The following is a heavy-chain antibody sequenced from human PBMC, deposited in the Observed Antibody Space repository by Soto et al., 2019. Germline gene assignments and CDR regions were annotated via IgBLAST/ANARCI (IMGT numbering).Heavy chain of an antibody. V-gene: IGHV3-7*05. D-gene: IGHD6-13*01. J-gene: IGHJ6*02. CDR3: ARDGSSSWYSYYYNGMDV. Sequence: GGSLRLSCAASGFTVSSYWMSWVRQAPGKGLEWVANINQDGSEKFYVDSVKGRFTISRDNAKKSLYLQMNTLRVEDTAVYYCARDGSSSWYSYYYNGMDVWGQGTTVTVSS. CDR2: INQDGSEK. CDR1: GFTVSSYW.